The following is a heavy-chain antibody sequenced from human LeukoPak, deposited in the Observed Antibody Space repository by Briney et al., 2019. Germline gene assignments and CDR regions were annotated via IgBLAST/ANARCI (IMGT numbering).Heavy chain of an antibody. Sequence: GGSLRLSCEASGFTFSSYAMSWVRQAPGKGLEWVSAISGSGGSTYYADSVKGRFTISRDNSKNTLYLQMNSLRAEDTAVYYCAKGRRWLQLGYFDYWGQGTLVTVSS. J-gene: IGHJ4*02. CDR2: ISGSGGST. CDR3: AKGRRWLQLGYFDY. D-gene: IGHD5-24*01. V-gene: IGHV3-23*01. CDR1: GFTFSSYA.